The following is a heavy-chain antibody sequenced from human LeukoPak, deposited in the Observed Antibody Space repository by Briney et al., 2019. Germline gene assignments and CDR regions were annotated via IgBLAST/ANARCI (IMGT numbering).Heavy chain of an antibody. CDR3: ARNPLSRWLVRGNDY. Sequence: PGGSLRLSCAASGFTFSDYSMNWVRQAPGKGLEWVSSISSSSSYIYYADSVKGRFTISRDNAKNSLYLQMNSLRAEDTAVYYCARNPLSRWLVRGNDYWGQGTLVTVSS. J-gene: IGHJ4*02. CDR2: ISSSSSYI. CDR1: GFTFSDYS. D-gene: IGHD6-19*01. V-gene: IGHV3-21*01.